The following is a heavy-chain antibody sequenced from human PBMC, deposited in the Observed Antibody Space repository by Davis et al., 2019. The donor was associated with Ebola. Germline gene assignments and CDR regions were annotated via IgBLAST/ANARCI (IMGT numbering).Heavy chain of an antibody. CDR2: IIPIFGTA. V-gene: IGHV1-69*13. D-gene: IGHD3-10*01. CDR1: GGTFSSYA. Sequence: AASVKVSCKASGGTFSSYAISWVRQAPGQGLEWMGRIIPIFGTANYAQKFQGRVTITADESTSTAYMELSSLRSEDTAVYYCARDGQELLMRGYGMDVWGQGTTVTVSS. J-gene: IGHJ6*02. CDR3: ARDGQELLMRGYGMDV.